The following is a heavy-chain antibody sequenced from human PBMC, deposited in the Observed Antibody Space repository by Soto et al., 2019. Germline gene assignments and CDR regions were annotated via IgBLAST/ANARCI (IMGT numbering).Heavy chain of an antibody. V-gene: IGHV3-23*01. CDR2: ISGSGGTT. CDR3: ARADVWFGDAFDI. Sequence: GGSLRLSCAVSGLTFSSFVMSWVRQAPGKGLEWVSVISGSGGTTYYADSVKGRFTISRDNAKNSLYLQMNSLRAEDTAVYYCARADVWFGDAFDIWGQGTMVTVSS. D-gene: IGHD3-10*01. CDR1: GLTFSSFV. J-gene: IGHJ3*02.